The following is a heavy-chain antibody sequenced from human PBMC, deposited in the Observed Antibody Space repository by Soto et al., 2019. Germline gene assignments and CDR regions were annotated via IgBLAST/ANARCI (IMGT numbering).Heavy chain of an antibody. V-gene: IGHV1-46*01. CDR3: ARERPIIVAGHFDY. Sequence: ASVKVSCKASAYTFTNYFLHWVRQAPGQGLEWMAVINPLDGSTNYAQKFQGRVTMPRDTSTSTVHLELSSLRSDDTAVYYCARERPIIVAGHFDYWGQESLATVSS. D-gene: IGHD5-12*01. CDR2: INPLDGST. CDR1: AYTFTNYF. J-gene: IGHJ4*02.